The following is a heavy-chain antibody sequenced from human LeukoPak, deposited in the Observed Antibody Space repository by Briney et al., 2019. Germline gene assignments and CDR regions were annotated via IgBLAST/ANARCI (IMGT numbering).Heavy chain of an antibody. J-gene: IGHJ6*04. CDR2: MYHSGST. CDR1: GGSISSGDYS. Sequence: PSQTLSLTCAVSGGSISSGDYSWSWIWQPPGKGLEWIGYMYHSGSTYYNPSLKSRVTISVDRSKNQFSLKLSSVTAADTAVYYCARGDYYGSGSSLDVWGKGTTVTVSS. CDR3: ARGDYYGSGSSLDV. D-gene: IGHD3-10*01. V-gene: IGHV4-30-2*01.